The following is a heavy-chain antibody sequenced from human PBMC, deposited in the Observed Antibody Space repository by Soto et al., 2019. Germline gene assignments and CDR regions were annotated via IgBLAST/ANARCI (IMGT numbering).Heavy chain of an antibody. CDR1: GGSVSSGDYY. D-gene: IGHD3-22*01. Sequence: QVQLQESGPGLVKPSQTLSLTCTVSGGSVSSGDYYWSWIRQPPGKGLEWIAYIYYRGNTYYNPSLKSRVTMSVDTSKNQFSLKLTSVTAADTAVYYCARVTYYFDTSGEPSDSWGQGTLVTVSS. CDR2: IYYRGNT. J-gene: IGHJ4*02. V-gene: IGHV4-30-4*01. CDR3: ARVTYYFDTSGEPSDS.